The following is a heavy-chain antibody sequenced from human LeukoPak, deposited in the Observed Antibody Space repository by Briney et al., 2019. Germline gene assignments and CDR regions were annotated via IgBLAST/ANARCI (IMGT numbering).Heavy chain of an antibody. CDR2: IFYSGST. Sequence: PSETLSLTCTVSGGSISSYYWSWIRQPPGKGLEWIGYIFYSGSTNYNPSLKSRVTISVDTSKNQFSLKLSSVTAADTAVYYCARGQWELPFDYWGQGTLVTVSS. CDR1: GGSISSYY. J-gene: IGHJ4*02. V-gene: IGHV4-59*01. D-gene: IGHD1-26*01. CDR3: ARGQWELPFDY.